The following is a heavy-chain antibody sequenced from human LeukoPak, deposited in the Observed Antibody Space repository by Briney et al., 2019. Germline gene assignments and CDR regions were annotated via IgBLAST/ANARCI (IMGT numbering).Heavy chain of an antibody. V-gene: IGHV3-7*01. CDR1: GFTFSNFW. CDR3: ASEDNTGSSAY. D-gene: IGHD3-22*01. J-gene: IGHJ4*02. CDR2: IKQDGSEK. Sequence: PGGSLRLSCAASGFTFSNFWMSWVRQAPGKGLEWVANIKQDGSEKYYVDSVKGRFTISRDNVKNSLYLQMSSLRGDDTALYYCASEDNTGSSAYWGQGTLVTVSS.